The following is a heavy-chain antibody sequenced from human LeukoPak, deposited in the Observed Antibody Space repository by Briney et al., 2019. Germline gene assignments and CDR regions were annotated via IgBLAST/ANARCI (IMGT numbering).Heavy chain of an antibody. CDR1: GFTVSSNY. D-gene: IGHD6-13*01. CDR3: AKDFSSSWEFDY. V-gene: IGHV3-66*02. Sequence: QTGGSLRLSCAASGFTVSSNYMSWVRQAPGKGLEWVSVIYSGGSTYYADSVKGRFTISRDNSKNTLYLQMNSLRAEDTAVYYCAKDFSSSWEFDYWGQGTLVTVSS. CDR2: IYSGGST. J-gene: IGHJ4*02.